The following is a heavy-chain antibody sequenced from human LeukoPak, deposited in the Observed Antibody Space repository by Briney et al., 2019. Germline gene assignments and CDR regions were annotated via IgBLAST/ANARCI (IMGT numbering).Heavy chain of an antibody. J-gene: IGHJ6*03. D-gene: IGHD2/OR15-2a*01. Sequence: ASVKVSCKASGYTFTSYDINWVRQATGQGLEWMGWMNPNSGNTGYAQKFQGRVSITRNTSISTAYMELSSLTSEDTAVYYCARGIKFLGAKNYYYYYMDVWGKGTTVTVSS. CDR1: GYTFTSYD. V-gene: IGHV1-8*01. CDR2: MNPNSGNT. CDR3: ARGIKFLGAKNYYYYYMDV.